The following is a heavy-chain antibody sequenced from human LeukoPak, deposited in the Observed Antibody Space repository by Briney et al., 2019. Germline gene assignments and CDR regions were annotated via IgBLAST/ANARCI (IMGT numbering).Heavy chain of an antibody. Sequence: GGSLRLSCAASGFTFSSYGMSWVRQASGKGLEWVSGISGSGGSTYYADSVKGRFTISRDNSKNTLYLQMNSLRAEDTAVYYCAKAPVTSCRGAYCYPFDSWGQGTLVTVSS. V-gene: IGHV3-23*01. CDR2: ISGSGGST. J-gene: IGHJ4*02. CDR3: AKAPVTSCRGAYCYPFDS. CDR1: GFTFSSYG. D-gene: IGHD2-21*01.